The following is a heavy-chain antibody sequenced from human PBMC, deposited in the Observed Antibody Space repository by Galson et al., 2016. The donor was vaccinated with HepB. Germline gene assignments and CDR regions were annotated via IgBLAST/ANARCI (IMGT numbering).Heavy chain of an antibody. CDR2: MNQDGSEK. CDR3: ARNYGPFDL. D-gene: IGHD3-16*01. Sequence: SLRLSCAASGFTFSNYWLSWVRQAPGKGLEWVANMNQDGSEKYFVDSVKGRFTIPRDNAQNSVYLQMNSLRAEDTAVYYCARNYGPFDLWGQGTLVIVSS. V-gene: IGHV3-7*01. CDR1: GFTFSNYW. J-gene: IGHJ5*02.